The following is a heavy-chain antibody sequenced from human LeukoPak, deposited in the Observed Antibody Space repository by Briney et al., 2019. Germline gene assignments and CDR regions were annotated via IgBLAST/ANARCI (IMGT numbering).Heavy chain of an antibody. D-gene: IGHD4-17*01. CDR2: INPNSGGT. CDR3: ARTRCYGDFYFDY. CDR1: GYTFTGYY. V-gene: IGHV1-2*02. J-gene: IGHJ4*02. Sequence: ASVKVSCKASGYTFTGYYMHWVRQAPGQGLEWMGWINPNSGGTNYAQKFQGRVTMTRDTSISTAYMELSRLRSDDTAVYYCARTRCYGDFYFDYWGQGTLVTVSS.